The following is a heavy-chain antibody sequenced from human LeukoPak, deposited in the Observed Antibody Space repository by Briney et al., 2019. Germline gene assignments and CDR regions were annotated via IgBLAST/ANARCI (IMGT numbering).Heavy chain of an antibody. CDR1: GFMFNNYA. CDR3: ARGWYNFDY. J-gene: IGHJ4*02. CDR2: INSGERR. Sequence: GGSLRLSCAPSGFMFNNYAMSWVRQAPAKGLEWVSGINSGERRYYADSVRGRFTISRDNSKNTLYLQMHSLRAEDTAVYFCARGWYNFDYWGQGTLVTVSS. V-gene: IGHV3-23*01. D-gene: IGHD6-19*01.